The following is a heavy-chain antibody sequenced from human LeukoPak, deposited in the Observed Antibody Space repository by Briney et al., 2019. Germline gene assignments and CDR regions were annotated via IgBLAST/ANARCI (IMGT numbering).Heavy chain of an antibody. CDR1: GGTFSSYA. CDR3: ASNYYDSSGYLWMGY. CDR2: IIPIFGTA. J-gene: IGHJ4*02. V-gene: IGHV1-69*13. Sequence: SVKVSCKASGGTFSSYAISWVRQAPGQGLGWMGGIIPIFGTANYAQKFQGRVTITADESTSTAYMELSSLRSEDTAVYYCASNYYDSSGYLWMGYWGQGTLVTVSS. D-gene: IGHD3-22*01.